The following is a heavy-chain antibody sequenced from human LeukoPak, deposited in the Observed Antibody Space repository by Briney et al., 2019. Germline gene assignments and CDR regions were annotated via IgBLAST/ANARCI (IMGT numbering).Heavy chain of an antibody. J-gene: IGHJ4*02. CDR2: ISAYNGNT. D-gene: IGHD1-1*01. V-gene: IGHV1-18*04. Sequence: ASVKVSCKASGYTFTSYGISWVRQAPGQGLEWMGWISAYNGNTNYAQKLQGRVTMTTDTSTSTAYMELRSLRSDDTAVYYCASNLANNWNDYFDYWGQGTLVTVSS. CDR3: ASNLANNWNDYFDY. CDR1: GYTFTSYG.